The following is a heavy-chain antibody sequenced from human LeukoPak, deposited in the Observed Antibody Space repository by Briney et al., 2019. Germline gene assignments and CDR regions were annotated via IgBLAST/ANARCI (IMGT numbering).Heavy chain of an antibody. D-gene: IGHD3-3*01. J-gene: IGHJ5*02. V-gene: IGHV3-23*01. CDR2: ISGSGGST. CDR1: GFTFSSHA. Sequence: PGGSLRLSCAASGFTFSSHAMSWVRQAPGKGLEWVSAISGSGGSTYYADSVKGRFTISRDNSKNTLYLQRNSLRAEDTAVYYCAKDTFWSGSNWFDPWGQGTLVTVSS. CDR3: AKDTFWSGSNWFDP.